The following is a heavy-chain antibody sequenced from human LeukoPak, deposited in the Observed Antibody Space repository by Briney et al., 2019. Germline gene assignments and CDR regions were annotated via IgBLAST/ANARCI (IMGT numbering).Heavy chain of an antibody. D-gene: IGHD3-3*01. J-gene: IGHJ4*02. V-gene: IGHV3-48*03. CDR2: ISSSSSTI. Sequence: PGGSLRLSCAASGFTFSSYEMNWVRQAPGKGLEWVSYISSSSSTIYYADSVKGRFTISRDNAKNSLYLQMNSLRAEDTAVYYCAKDLSFTTIGFDYWGQGTLVTVSS. CDR1: GFTFSSYE. CDR3: AKDLSFTTIGFDY.